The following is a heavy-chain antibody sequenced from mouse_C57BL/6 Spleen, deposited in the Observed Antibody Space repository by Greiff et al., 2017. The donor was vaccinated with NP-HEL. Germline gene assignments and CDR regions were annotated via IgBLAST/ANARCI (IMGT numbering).Heavy chain of an antibody. CDR2: IYPGDGDT. V-gene: IGHV1-82*01. CDR1: GYAFSSSW. J-gene: IGHJ2*01. D-gene: IGHD4-1*01. CDR3: ARWNWEGLDY. Sequence: QVHVKQSGPELVKPGASVKISCKASGYAFSSSWMNWVKQRPGKGLEWIGRIYPGDGDTNYNGKFKGKATLTADKSSSTAYMQLSSLTSEDSAVYFCARWNWEGLDYWGQGTTLTVSS.